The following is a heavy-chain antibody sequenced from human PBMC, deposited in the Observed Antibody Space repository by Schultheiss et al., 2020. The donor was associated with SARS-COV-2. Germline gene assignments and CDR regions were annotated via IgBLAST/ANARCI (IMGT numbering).Heavy chain of an antibody. J-gene: IGHJ6*03. CDR2: IYSGGST. D-gene: IGHD3-10*01. V-gene: IGHV3-53*01. Sequence: GGSLRLSCAASGFTVSSNYMSWVRQAPGKGLEWVSVIYSGGSTYYADSVKCRFTISRDNSKNTLYLQMNSLRAEDTAVYYCARDRLAEYYYGSGRCMDVWGKGTTVTVSS. CDR3: ARDRLAEYYYGSGRCMDV. CDR1: GFTVSSNY.